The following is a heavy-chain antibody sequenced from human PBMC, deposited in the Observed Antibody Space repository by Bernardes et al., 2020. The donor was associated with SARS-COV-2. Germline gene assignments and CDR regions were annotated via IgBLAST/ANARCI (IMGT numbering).Heavy chain of an antibody. J-gene: IGHJ5*01. D-gene: IGHD4-17*01. CDR2: IWHDGTRE. CDR1: GFTFPDYT. V-gene: IGHV3-33*01. CDR3: VTEDGEWLES. Sequence: SLRLSCAASGFTFPDYTMHWVRQAPGRGLEWVAVIWHDGTREYYLDSVKGRFAISRDNVNNPLYLQMNNLRVEDTALYHCVTEDGEWLESWGQGTLVTVSS.